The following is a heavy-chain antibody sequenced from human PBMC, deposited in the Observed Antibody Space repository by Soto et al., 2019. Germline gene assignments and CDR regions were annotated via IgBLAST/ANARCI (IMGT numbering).Heavy chain of an antibody. J-gene: IGHJ3*01. Sequence: HITLKESGPTLVKPTQTLTLTWIFSGFSFSADGVGVGWIRRPPGKTLEWLALIYWDDDTRYRPSLKSRLTITMDSSKNQVVLTMTNMDPLDTATYYCAHAFGGTSWPNDAFDVWGQGTVVTVSS. CDR3: AHAFGGTSWPNDAFDV. D-gene: IGHD3-16*01. CDR1: GFSFSADGVG. V-gene: IGHV2-5*02. CDR2: IYWDDDT.